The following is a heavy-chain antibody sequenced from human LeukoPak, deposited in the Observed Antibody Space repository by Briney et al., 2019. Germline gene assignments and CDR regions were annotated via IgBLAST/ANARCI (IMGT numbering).Heavy chain of an antibody. CDR1: GGSISSYY. CDR3: ARSHGIAVAADAFDI. Sequence: SETLSLTCTVSGGSISSYYWSWIRQPAGKGLEWIGRIYISGNTNYNPSPKSRVTMSLDTSKNQFSLKLSSVTAADTAVYYCARSHGIAVAADAFDIWGQGTMVTVSS. V-gene: IGHV4-4*07. D-gene: IGHD6-19*01. J-gene: IGHJ3*02. CDR2: IYISGNT.